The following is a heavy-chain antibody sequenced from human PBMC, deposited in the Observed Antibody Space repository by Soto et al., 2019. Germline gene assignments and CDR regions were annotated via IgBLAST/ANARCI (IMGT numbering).Heavy chain of an antibody. CDR1: GFTFSSYA. CDR3: ARDDRGRYSSGWYRYYYYYYGMDV. J-gene: IGHJ6*02. V-gene: IGHV3-30-3*01. Sequence: GGSLRLSCAASGFTFSSYAMHWVRQAPGKGLEWVAVISYDGSNKYYADSVKGRFTISRDNSKNTLYLQMNSLRAEDTAVYYCARDDRGRYSSGWYRYYYYYYGMDVWGQGTTVTVSS. D-gene: IGHD6-19*01. CDR2: ISYDGSNK.